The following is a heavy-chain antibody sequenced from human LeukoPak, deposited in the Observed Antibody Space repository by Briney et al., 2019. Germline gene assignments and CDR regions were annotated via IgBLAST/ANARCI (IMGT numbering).Heavy chain of an antibody. CDR2: INSDGSST. CDR1: GFTFSSYW. CDR3: AMHSGSYPFDY. D-gene: IGHD1-26*01. J-gene: IGHJ4*02. Sequence: SGGSLRLSCAASGFTFSSYWMHWVRQAPGKGLVWVSRINSDGSSTSYADSVKGRFTISRDNAKNTLYLQMNSLRAEDTAVYYCAMHSGSYPFDYWGQGTLVTVSS. V-gene: IGHV3-74*01.